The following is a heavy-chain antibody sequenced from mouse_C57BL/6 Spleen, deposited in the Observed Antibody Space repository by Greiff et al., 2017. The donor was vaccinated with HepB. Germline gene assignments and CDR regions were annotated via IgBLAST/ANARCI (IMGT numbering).Heavy chain of an antibody. D-gene: IGHD2-1*01. J-gene: IGHJ2*01. CDR3: ARGSYGNYADY. CDR2: IDPSDSYT. Sequence: QVQLQQPGAELVKPGASVKLSCKASGYTFTSYWMQWVKQRPGQGLEWIGEIDPSDSYTNYNQKFKGKATLTVDTSSSTAYMQLSSLTSEDSAVYYCARGSYGNYADYWGQGTTLTVSS. CDR1: GYTFTSYW. V-gene: IGHV1-50*01.